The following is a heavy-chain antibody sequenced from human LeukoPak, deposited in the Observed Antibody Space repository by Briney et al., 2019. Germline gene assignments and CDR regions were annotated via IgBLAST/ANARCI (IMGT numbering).Heavy chain of an antibody. CDR1: GFTFSSYA. D-gene: IGHD6-6*01. CDR2: ISGSGGST. J-gene: IGHJ6*03. V-gene: IGHV3-23*01. CDR3: AKEGICGWVAARPCYYYYMDV. Sequence: GGSLRLSCAASGFTFSSYAMSWVRQAPGKGLEWVSAISGSGGSTYYADSVKGRFTISRDNSKNTLYLQMNSLRAEDTAVYYCAKEGICGWVAARPCYYYYMDVWGKGTTVTVSS.